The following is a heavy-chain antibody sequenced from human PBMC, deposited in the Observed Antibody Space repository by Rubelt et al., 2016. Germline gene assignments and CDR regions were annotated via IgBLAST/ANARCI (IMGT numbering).Heavy chain of an antibody. CDR2: IYWDDDT. CDR3: AHRSLWLFDY. V-gene: IGHV2-5*02. D-gene: IGHD6-19*01. CDR1: GFSLTTTGVA. Sequence: QITLKESGPTLVKPTQTLTLTCTFSGFSLTTTGVAVGWIRPPPGRALEWLALIYWDDDTRSSPSLRSTPTNTKDTSKNQVVLTVTNMDPVDTATYFCAHRSLWLFDYWGQGTLVTVSS. J-gene: IGHJ4*02.